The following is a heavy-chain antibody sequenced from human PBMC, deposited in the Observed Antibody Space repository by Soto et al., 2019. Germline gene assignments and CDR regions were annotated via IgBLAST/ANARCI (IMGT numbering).Heavy chain of an antibody. D-gene: IGHD6-13*01. V-gene: IGHV1-46*01. CDR1: GYTFINYY. Sequence: ASVKVSFKASGYTFINYYIHWVRQAPGHGLEWMAIINPTGGSTNYAQKFQGRLTLTMDTSTSTVYMELSSLTSEDTAMYYCAPRSRWCDDWGQGTLVTVSS. CDR2: INPTGGST. CDR3: APRSRWCDD. J-gene: IGHJ4*02.